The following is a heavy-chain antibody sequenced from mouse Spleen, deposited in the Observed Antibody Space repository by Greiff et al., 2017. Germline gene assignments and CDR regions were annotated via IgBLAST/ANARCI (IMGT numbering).Heavy chain of an antibody. CDR2: ISYSGST. CDR1: GYSITSGYD. D-gene: IGHD2-1*01. CDR3: ARGEGGNYGWFAY. J-gene: IGHJ3*01. Sequence: EVKVEESGPGMVKPSQSLSLTCTVTGYSITSGYDWHWIRHFPGNKLEWMGYISYSGSTNYNPSLKSRISITHDTSKNHFFLKLNSVTTEDTATYYCARGEGGNYGWFAYWGQGTLVTVSA. V-gene: IGHV3-1*01.